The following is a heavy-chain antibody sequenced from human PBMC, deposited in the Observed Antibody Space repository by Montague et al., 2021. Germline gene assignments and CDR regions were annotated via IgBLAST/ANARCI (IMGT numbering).Heavy chain of an antibody. D-gene: IGHD6-25*01. CDR3: AGDTVGASGYVYYYYIDV. CDR2: LSNCGST. CDR1: GDSINTYS. V-gene: IGHV4-4*07. Sequence: SETLSLTCTVFGDSINTYSWSWIRQPAGKGLEWIGRLSNCGSTNSNPSLKSRVSMSVDTSKNQFSLKLSSVTAADTAVYFCAGDTVGASGYVYYYYIDVWGRGTTVTVSS. J-gene: IGHJ6*03.